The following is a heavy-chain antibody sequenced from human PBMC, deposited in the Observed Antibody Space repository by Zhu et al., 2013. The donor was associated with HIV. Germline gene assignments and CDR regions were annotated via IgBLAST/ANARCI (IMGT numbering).Heavy chain of an antibody. CDR3: ARVKVNRWFPDY. D-gene: IGHD2-15*01. Sequence: QVQLVQSGAEVKKPGASVKVSCKASGYTFSGYYIHWVRQAPGQGLEWMGWINPNTGGTDYAQKFQGRVSMTRDTSINTAYMEVSGLRSDDTAVYYCARVKVNRWFPDYWGQGSLVTVSS. V-gene: IGHV1-2*02. CDR1: GYTFSGYY. J-gene: IGHJ4*02. CDR2: INPNTGGT.